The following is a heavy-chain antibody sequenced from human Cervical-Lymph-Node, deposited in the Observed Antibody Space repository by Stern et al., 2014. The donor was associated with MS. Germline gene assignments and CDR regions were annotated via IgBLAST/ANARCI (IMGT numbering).Heavy chain of an antibody. CDR1: GYTFTDHY. Sequence: QVQLVESGAEVMQPGASVKVSCKASGYTFTDHYIHWVRQAPGQGLEWMGRIYPNRAGTSYAQEFQGRVTVTLVTSITPSYMELSSLRCDYTAVYFCANAAMRETHADYWGQGTLVTVSS. D-gene: IGHD5-24*01. CDR3: ANAAMRETHADY. V-gene: IGHV1-2*06. CDR2: IYPNRAGT. J-gene: IGHJ4*02.